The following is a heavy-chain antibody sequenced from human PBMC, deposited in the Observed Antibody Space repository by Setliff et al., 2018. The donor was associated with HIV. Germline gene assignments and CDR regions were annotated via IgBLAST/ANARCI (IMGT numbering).Heavy chain of an antibody. Sequence: ASETLSLTCTVSSDSIRAYFWTWVRQPAGKGLEWIGHVYLSGGTNYNPSLKSRVSISVDTSKRQFSLRLKSVTAADTAAYYCTRGLGDQWLGSGDIDQYRYMDVWGTATTVTVSS. V-gene: IGHV4-4*07. CDR2: VYLSGGT. CDR3: TRGLGDQWLGSGDIDQYRYMDV. J-gene: IGHJ6*03. CDR1: SDSIRAYF. D-gene: IGHD6-19*01.